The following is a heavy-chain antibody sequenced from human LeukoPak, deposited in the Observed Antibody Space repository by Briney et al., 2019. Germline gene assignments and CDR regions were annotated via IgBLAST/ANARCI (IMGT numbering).Heavy chain of an antibody. V-gene: IGHV3-43D*03. J-gene: IGHJ4*02. Sequence: GGSLRLSCAASGFTFDDYAMHWVRQAPGKGLEWVSLISWDGGSTYYADSVKGRFTISRDNSKNSLYLQMNSLRAEDTALYYCARAIPSSSPFDYWGQGTLVTVSS. D-gene: IGHD6-6*01. CDR1: GFTFDDYA. CDR3: ARAIPSSSPFDY. CDR2: ISWDGGST.